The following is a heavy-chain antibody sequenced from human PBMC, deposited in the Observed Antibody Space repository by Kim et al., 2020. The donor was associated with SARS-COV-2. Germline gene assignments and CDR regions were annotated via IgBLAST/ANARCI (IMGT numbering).Heavy chain of an antibody. J-gene: IGHJ4*02. V-gene: IGHV3-23*01. Sequence: TKYADSVKGRFTISRDNSKSTLYLAMNSVRAEDTAVYYCAKGSSDWYVDCWGQGTLVTVSS. CDR2: T. CDR3: AKGSSDWYVDC. D-gene: IGHD6-19*01.